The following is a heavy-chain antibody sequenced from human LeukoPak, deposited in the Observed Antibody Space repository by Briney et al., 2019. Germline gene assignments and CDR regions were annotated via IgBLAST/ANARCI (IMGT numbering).Heavy chain of an antibody. J-gene: IGHJ4*02. CDR1: GFIFSRYW. Sequence: PGGSLRLSCAASGFIFSRYWMSWVRQAPGKGLEWVANIKQDGSEKYYVDSVKGRFTISRDNAKNSLYLQMNSLKTEDTAVYYCTSPVPFGYDFWSGYYGWGQGTLVTVSS. CDR2: IKQDGSEK. V-gene: IGHV3-7*03. CDR3: TSPVPFGYDFWSGYYG. D-gene: IGHD3-3*01.